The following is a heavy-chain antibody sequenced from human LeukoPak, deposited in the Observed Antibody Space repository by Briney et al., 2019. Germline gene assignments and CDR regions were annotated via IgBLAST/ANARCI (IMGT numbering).Heavy chain of an antibody. J-gene: IGHJ4*02. CDR1: GYTFIDYY. Sequence: ASVKVSCKASGYTFIDYYMHWVRPAPGQGLEWMGWINPNSGGTNYAQKFQGRVTMTRDTSISTAYMELSRLISDDTAVYYCARIPYYYGSGSYSLDYWGQGTLVTVSS. D-gene: IGHD3-10*01. CDR2: INPNSGGT. V-gene: IGHV1-2*02. CDR3: ARIPYYYGSGSYSLDY.